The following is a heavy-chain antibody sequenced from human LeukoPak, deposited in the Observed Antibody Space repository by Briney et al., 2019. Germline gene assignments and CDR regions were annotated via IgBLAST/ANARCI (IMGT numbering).Heavy chain of an antibody. V-gene: IGHV4-34*01. CDR2: INHSGSI. CDR3: AREGGDRGGYYFDY. CDR1: GGSFSGYY. J-gene: IGHJ4*02. D-gene: IGHD1-26*01. Sequence: PSETLSLTCAVYGGSFSGYYWSWIRQPPGEGLEWIGEINHSGSINYNPSLKSRVTISVDTSKNQFSLKLSSVTAADTAVYYCAREGGDRGGYYFDYWGQGTLVTVSS.